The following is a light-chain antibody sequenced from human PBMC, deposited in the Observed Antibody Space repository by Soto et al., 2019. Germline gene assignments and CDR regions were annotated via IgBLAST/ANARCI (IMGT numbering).Light chain of an antibody. CDR3: QQGYSIPFT. V-gene: IGKV1-39*01. CDR1: QSISSF. J-gene: IGKJ5*01. CDR2: AAS. Sequence: DIQMTQSPSSLSASVGDRVTITCRASQSISSFLNWYQQKLGQAPTLLIYAASTLQSGVPSRFSGSGSGTDFTRTITSLQPEDFATYYCQQGYSIPFTFGQGTRLETK.